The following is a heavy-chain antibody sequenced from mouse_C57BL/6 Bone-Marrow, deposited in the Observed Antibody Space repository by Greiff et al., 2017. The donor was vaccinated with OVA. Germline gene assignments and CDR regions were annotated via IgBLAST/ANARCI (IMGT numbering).Heavy chain of an antibody. J-gene: IGHJ2*01. CDR3: TRRWDPFDY. CDR1: GYTFTDYE. CDR2: IDPETGGT. V-gene: IGHV1-15*01. D-gene: IGHD4-1*01. Sequence: VQLQQSGAELVRPGASVTLSCKASGYTFTDYEMHWVKQTPVHGLEWIGAIDPETGGTAYNQKFKGKAILTADKSSSTAYMELRSLTSEDSAVYYCTRRWDPFDYWGQGTTLTVSS.